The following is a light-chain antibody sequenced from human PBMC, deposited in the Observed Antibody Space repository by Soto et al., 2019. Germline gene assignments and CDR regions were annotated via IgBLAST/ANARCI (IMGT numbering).Light chain of an antibody. V-gene: IGLV2-14*01. Sequence: QSVLTQPAPVSGSPGQSITISCTGTSSDVGGYNYVSWYQQHPGKAPKLIIYGNSNRPSGVPDRFSGSKSGTSASLAITGLQAEDEADYYCQSYHSSLSEGVFGTGTKVTVL. CDR1: SSDVGGYNY. CDR3: QSYHSSLSEGV. J-gene: IGLJ1*01. CDR2: GNS.